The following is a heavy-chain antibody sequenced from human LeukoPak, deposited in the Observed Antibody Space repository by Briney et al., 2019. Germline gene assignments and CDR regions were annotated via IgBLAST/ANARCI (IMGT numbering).Heavy chain of an antibody. CDR2: IYYSGST. V-gene: IGHV4-59*01. Sequence: SETLSLTCTVSGGSISSYYWSWIRQPPGKGLEWIGYIYYSGSTNYNPSLKSRVTISVDTSKNQFSLKLSSVTAADTAVYFCARNSYYYYGMDVWGQGTTVTVSS. J-gene: IGHJ6*02. CDR3: ARNSYYYYGMDV. CDR1: GGSISSYY. D-gene: IGHD2/OR15-2a*01.